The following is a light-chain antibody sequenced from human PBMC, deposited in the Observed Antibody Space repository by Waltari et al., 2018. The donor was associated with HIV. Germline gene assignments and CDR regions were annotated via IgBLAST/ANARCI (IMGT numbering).Light chain of an antibody. CDR3: QSYDASNQWV. Sequence: NFMLTQPHSVSESPGKTVTISCTRSSGSIATNYVQWYQQRPGSAPTMVIYDDNQRPSCVPNRFSGAIDSSSNSASLTISGLKTEDEADYYCQSYDASNQWVFGGGTKLTVL. CDR1: SGSIATNY. CDR2: DDN. J-gene: IGLJ3*02. V-gene: IGLV6-57*03.